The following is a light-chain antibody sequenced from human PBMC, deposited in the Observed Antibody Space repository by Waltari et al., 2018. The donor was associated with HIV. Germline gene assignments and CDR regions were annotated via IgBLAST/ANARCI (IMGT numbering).Light chain of an antibody. CDR2: QDH. CDR3: QTWDSDNYV. CDR1: NLGAKY. V-gene: IGLV3-1*01. Sequence: SYDLTQPPSVSVSPGQTTSITCPGDNLGAKYVSWYQQKPGQSPIMIIYQDHNRPSGIPGRFSGANSGTTATLTITGTQAVDEADYYCQTWDSDNYVFGPGTKVTVL. J-gene: IGLJ1*01.